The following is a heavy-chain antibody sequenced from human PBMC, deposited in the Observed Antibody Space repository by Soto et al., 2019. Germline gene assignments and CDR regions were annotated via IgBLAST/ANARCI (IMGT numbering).Heavy chain of an antibody. CDR2: ISWNSGSI. D-gene: IGHD3-10*01. CDR3: AKDPVAAPLRGGFDY. J-gene: IGHJ4*02. Sequence: PGGSLRLSCAASGFTFDDYAMHWGRQAPGKGLEWVSGISWNSGSIGYADSVKGRFTISRDNAKNSLYLQMNSLRAEDTALYYCAKDPVAAPLRGGFDYWGQGTLVTVSS. CDR1: GFTFDDYA. V-gene: IGHV3-9*01.